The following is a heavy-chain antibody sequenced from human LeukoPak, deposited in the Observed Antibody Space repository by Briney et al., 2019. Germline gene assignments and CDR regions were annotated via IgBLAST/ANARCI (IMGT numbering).Heavy chain of an antibody. D-gene: IGHD3-22*01. CDR2: ISRSSTTI. Sequence: GVLRLSCAASGFTFSSYSMNWVRQAPGKGLEWVSYISRSSTTIYYADSVKGRFTISRDNAKNSLYLQMNSLRAEDTAVYYCAMYYFDSSGYAQGWGQGTLVTVSS. V-gene: IGHV3-48*04. CDR1: GFTFSSYS. J-gene: IGHJ4*02. CDR3: AMYYFDSSGYAQG.